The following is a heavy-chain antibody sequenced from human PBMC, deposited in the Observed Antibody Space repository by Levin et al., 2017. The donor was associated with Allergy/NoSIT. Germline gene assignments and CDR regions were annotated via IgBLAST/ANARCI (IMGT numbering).Heavy chain of an antibody. Sequence: LAGGSLRLSCAASGFTFTTYWMHWVRQVPGKGLVWVTRINGDGTSTAYADSVKGRFTISRDNAKDTLYLQMNSLRVEDTAVYYCAREFGSGIYPIDLWGQGTLVTVSS. CDR2: INGDGTST. CDR3: AREFGSGIYPIDL. CDR1: GFTFTTYW. D-gene: IGHD3-10*01. V-gene: IGHV3-74*01. J-gene: IGHJ5*02.